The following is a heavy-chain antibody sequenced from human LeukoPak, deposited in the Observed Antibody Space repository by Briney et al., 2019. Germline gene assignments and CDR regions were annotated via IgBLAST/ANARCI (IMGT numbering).Heavy chain of an antibody. Sequence: GGSLRLSCAASGFTFSSYGMHWARQAPGKGLEWVAFIRYDGSNKYYADSVKGRFTISRDNSKNTLYLQMNSLRAEDTAVYYCAKPILSGSYATFDYWGQGTLVTVSS. J-gene: IGHJ4*02. CDR3: AKPILSGSYATFDY. CDR2: IRYDGSNK. V-gene: IGHV3-30*02. CDR1: GFTFSSYG. D-gene: IGHD1-26*01.